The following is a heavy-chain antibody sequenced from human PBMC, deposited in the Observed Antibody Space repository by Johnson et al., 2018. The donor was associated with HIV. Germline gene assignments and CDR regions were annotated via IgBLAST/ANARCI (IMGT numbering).Heavy chain of an antibody. CDR1: GFTFSNAW. CDR3: TTAELGWTGLGAFDI. V-gene: IGHV3-15*01. D-gene: IGHD3/OR15-3a*01. Sequence: VQLVESGGGLVKPGGSLRLSCAASGFTFSNAWMSWVRQAPGKGLEWVGRIKSKTDGGTTDYAAPVNGRFTISRDDSKHTLYLQMNSLKTEDTAVYYCTTAELGWTGLGAFDIWGQGTMVTVSS. J-gene: IGHJ3*02. CDR2: IKSKTDGGTT.